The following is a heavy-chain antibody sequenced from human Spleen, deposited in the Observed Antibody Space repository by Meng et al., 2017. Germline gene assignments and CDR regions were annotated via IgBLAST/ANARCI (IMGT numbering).Heavy chain of an antibody. V-gene: IGHV3-23*04. D-gene: IGHD2-15*01. CDR1: GFTFRKFA. CDR2: ISGSGATT. CDR3: ARGGASGFY. Sequence: LQRVESWGGVVPPGEYLRLSCAASGFTFRKFAMSWVRQAPGKGLEWVSTISGSGATTYHAESVKCRFTISRDNSKNTLYLQMDSLRAEDTAVYYCARGGASGFYWGQGTLVTVSS. J-gene: IGHJ4*02.